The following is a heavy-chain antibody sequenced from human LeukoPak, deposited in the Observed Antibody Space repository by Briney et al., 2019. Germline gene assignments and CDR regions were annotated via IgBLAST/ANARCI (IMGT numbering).Heavy chain of an antibody. CDR1: GGTFSSYA. D-gene: IGHD2-2*01. J-gene: IGHJ6*03. CDR3: AGNGVGEYQLRLYYMDV. Sequence: GASVKVSCKASGGTFSSYAISWVRQAPGQGLEWMGGIIPIFGTANYAQKFQGRVTITTDESTSTAYMELSSLRSEDTAVYYCAGNGVGEYQLRLYYMDVWGKGTTVTVSS. CDR2: IIPIFGTA. V-gene: IGHV1-69*05.